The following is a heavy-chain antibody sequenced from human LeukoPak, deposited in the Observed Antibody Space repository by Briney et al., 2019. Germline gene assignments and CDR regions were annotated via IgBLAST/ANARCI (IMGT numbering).Heavy chain of an antibody. CDR3: AKLAAYYYDSSGYLHFQH. D-gene: IGHD3-22*01. CDR2: ISGSGGST. CDR1: GFTFSSYA. Sequence: GGSLRLSCAASGFTFSSYAMSWVRQAPGKGLEWVSAISGSGGSTYYADSVKGRFTISRDNSKNTLYLQMNSLRAEDTAVYYCAKLAAYYYDSSGYLHFQHWGQGTLVTVSS. V-gene: IGHV3-23*01. J-gene: IGHJ1*01.